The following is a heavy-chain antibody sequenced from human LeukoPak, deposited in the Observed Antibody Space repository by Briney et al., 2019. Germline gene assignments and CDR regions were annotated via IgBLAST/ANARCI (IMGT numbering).Heavy chain of an antibody. CDR3: AKDYSASQLVPLYYFNC. CDR1: GFTFSSYG. CDR2: ISYDGSNK. D-gene: IGHD6-6*01. Sequence: GGSLRLSCAASGFTFSSYGMHWVRQAPGKGLEWVAVISYDGSNKCYADSVKGRFTISRDNSKNTLYLQMNSLRAEDTAVYFCAKDYSASQLVPLYYFNCWGQESLVTVSS. V-gene: IGHV3-30*18. J-gene: IGHJ4*02.